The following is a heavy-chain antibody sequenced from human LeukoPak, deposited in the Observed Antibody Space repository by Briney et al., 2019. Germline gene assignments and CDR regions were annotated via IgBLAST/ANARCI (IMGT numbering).Heavy chain of an antibody. CDR3: TRGIANIDY. J-gene: IGHJ4*02. D-gene: IGHD1/OR15-1a*01. V-gene: IGHV3-49*04. CDR1: GFIFGDYA. Sequence: GRSLRLSCRRSGFIFGDYAMSWVSQAPGKGLEWVGFIRATDYGGTTEYAASVKGRFSISRDDFNSIVYLQMRSLETEDTAIYYCTRGIANIDYWGQGTLVTVSS. CDR2: IRATDYGGTT.